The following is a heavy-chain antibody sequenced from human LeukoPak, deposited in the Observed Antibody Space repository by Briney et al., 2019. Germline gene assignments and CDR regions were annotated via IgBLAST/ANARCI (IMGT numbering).Heavy chain of an antibody. Sequence: GGSLRLSCAASGFTVSSNYMSWVRQAPGEGLEWVSGISGSGDTTYYADSVKGRFTISRDNSKKTLYLQMNSLRAEDTAVYYCAKDHYDFWSGYKYFFDYWGQGTRVTVSS. J-gene: IGHJ4*02. V-gene: IGHV3-23*01. CDR2: ISGSGDTT. D-gene: IGHD3-3*01. CDR1: GFTVSSNY. CDR3: AKDHYDFWSGYKYFFDY.